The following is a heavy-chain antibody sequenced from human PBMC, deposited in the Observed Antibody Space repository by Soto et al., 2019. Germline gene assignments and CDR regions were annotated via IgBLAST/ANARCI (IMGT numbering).Heavy chain of an antibody. Sequence: GGSLRLSCAASGFTFSSYGMHWVRQAPGKGLEWVAIISEDGRNKYYADSVKGRFTISRDNSKNTVYLQMNSLRAEDTAVYYCAKDSVAATIRIYDYWGQGTLVTVSS. CDR3: AKDSVAATIRIYDY. D-gene: IGHD5-12*01. CDR1: GFTFSSYG. CDR2: ISEDGRNK. J-gene: IGHJ4*02. V-gene: IGHV3-30*18.